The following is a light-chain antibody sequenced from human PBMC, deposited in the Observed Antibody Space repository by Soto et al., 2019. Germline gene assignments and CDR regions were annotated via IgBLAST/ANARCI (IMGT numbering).Light chain of an antibody. Sequence: QSALTQPACVSGSPGQSITISCTGTSSDVGAYNYVSWYQQYPGKAPKLMIYDVSNRPSGVSNRFSGSKSGNTASLTISGLQAEDEADYYCTSYTSSSTPVVFGGGTKLTVL. J-gene: IGLJ2*01. CDR1: SSDVGAYNY. CDR3: TSYTSSSTPVV. CDR2: DVS. V-gene: IGLV2-14*01.